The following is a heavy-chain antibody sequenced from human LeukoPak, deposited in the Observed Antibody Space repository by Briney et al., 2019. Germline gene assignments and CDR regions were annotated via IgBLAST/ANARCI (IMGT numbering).Heavy chain of an antibody. Sequence: ASVKVSCKASGYTFTSYYFSWVRQATGQGLEWMGWVNPDSGKTGYAQKFQGRVTMTRNTSISTAYMELSSLRSEDTAVYYCARGNGDFIYWGQGTLVTVSS. CDR3: ARGNGDFIY. J-gene: IGHJ4*02. CDR1: GYTFTSYY. CDR2: VNPDSGKT. V-gene: IGHV1-8*01. D-gene: IGHD4-17*01.